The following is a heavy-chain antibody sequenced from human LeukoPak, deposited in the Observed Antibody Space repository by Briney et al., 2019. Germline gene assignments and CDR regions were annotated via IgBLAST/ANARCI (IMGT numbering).Heavy chain of an antibody. J-gene: IGHJ4*02. D-gene: IGHD1-26*01. CDR2: IKSTANGGTI. CDR3: TREYSGSFDY. CDR1: GLTFSNAW. V-gene: IGHV3-15*01. Sequence: GGSLRLSCAASGLTFSNAWMNWVRQTPEKGLEWVGLIKSTANGGTIDYAAPVKGRFTISRDDSKNTLHLQMNGLKIEDTAMYYCTREYSGSFDYWGQGALVTVSS.